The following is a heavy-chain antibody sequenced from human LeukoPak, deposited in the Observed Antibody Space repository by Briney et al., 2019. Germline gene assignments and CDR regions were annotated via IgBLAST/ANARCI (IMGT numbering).Heavy chain of an antibody. CDR1: GFTFSSFW. V-gene: IGHV3-7*01. J-gene: IGHJ4*02. Sequence: WGSLRLSGAASGFTFSSFWMSWVRQAPGKGLEWVASIKKDGSEKEYVDSVKGRFTISRDNAKNSLYLQMNSLRAEDTAVYYCARPYYYSSGSLPYWGQGTLVTVPS. CDR2: IKKDGSEK. CDR3: ARPYYYSSGSLPY. D-gene: IGHD3-10*01.